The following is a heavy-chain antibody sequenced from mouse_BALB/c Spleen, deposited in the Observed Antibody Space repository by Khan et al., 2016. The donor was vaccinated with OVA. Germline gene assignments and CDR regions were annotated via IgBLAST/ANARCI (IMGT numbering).Heavy chain of an antibody. J-gene: IGHJ2*01. Sequence: VQLQQSGPGLVKPSQSLSLTCTVTGYSITSDYAWNWIRQFPGNQLEWMGYIKYSGSTSYNPSLKSRISITRNTSQNQFFLQLSSVTTEDTATYSCARSGTISTVVATDFDSWGQGTTLTVSS. CDR1: GYSITSDYA. CDR2: IKYSGST. V-gene: IGHV3-2*02. CDR3: ARSGTISTVVATDFDS. D-gene: IGHD1-1*01.